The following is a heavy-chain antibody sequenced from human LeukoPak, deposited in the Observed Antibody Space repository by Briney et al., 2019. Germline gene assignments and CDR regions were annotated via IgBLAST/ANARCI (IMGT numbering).Heavy chain of an antibody. D-gene: IGHD2-2*01. Sequence: TASETLSLTCAVSGYSINNYYYWGWIRQPPGQGLEWIGSIFYSGTTYYNPSLKSRVTISLDTSKNQFSLKLTSVTAADTAVYYCARHDCGDTNCYINWFDRWGQGTLVTVSS. CDR2: IFYSGTT. J-gene: IGHJ5*02. CDR3: ARHDCGDTNCYINWFDR. CDR1: GYSINNYYY. V-gene: IGHV4-38-2*01.